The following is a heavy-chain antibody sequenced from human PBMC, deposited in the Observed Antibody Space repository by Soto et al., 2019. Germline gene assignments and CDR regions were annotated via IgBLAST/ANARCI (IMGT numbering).Heavy chain of an antibody. D-gene: IGHD3-9*01. CDR1: DDSINRDKYY. Sequence: PSETLSFTCSLSDDSINRDKYYCGWILQPPGKGLERIGSIYYRGNAYYNPPLPTRVTIPLDKAKRQFSLKLSSVAAAVSAVYVCARREGLGTISYYFVFWGPGALVTVSS. CDR3: ARREGLGTISYYFVF. J-gene: IGHJ4*02. CDR2: IYYRGNA. V-gene: IGHV4-39*01.